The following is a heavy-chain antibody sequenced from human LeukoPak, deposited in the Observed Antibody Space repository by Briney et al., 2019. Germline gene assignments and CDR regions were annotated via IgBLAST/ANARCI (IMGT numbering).Heavy chain of an antibody. V-gene: IGHV3-23*01. D-gene: IGHD3-10*01. CDR1: GFTFSSYA. Sequence: GGSLRLSCAASGFTFSSYAMSWVRQAPGKGLEWVSAISGSGGSTYYAYSVKGRFTISRDNSKNTLYLQMNSLRAEDTAVYYCAKDLYGQAYYYGSGSSSISAFDIWGQGTMVTVSS. J-gene: IGHJ3*02. CDR3: AKDLYGQAYYYGSGSSSISAFDI. CDR2: ISGSGGST.